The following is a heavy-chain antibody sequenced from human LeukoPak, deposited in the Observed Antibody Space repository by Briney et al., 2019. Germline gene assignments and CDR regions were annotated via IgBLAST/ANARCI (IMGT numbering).Heavy chain of an antibody. D-gene: IGHD5-24*01. Sequence: SGTLSLTCTVSGGSISSGGYYWSWIRQHPGKGLEWIGYIYYSGSTYYNPSLKSRVTISVDTSKNQFSLKLSSVTAADTAVYYCARLGERWLQSRAFDIWGQGTMVTVSS. CDR2: IYYSGST. V-gene: IGHV4-31*03. CDR1: GGSISSGGYY. J-gene: IGHJ3*02. CDR3: ARLGERWLQSRAFDI.